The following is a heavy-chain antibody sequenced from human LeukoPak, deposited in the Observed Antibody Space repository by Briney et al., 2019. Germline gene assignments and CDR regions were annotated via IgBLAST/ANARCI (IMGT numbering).Heavy chain of an antibody. V-gene: IGHV3-23*01. CDR2: ISGSGGDT. CDR1: GFTFSSYP. Sequence: GGSLRLSCSASGFTFSSYPMSWVRQAPGKGLEWVSAISGSGGDTYYADSVKGRFTISRDNSKNTLYLQMNSLRAEDTALYYCATSSGWYPKYFDYWGQGTLVTVSS. J-gene: IGHJ4*02. CDR3: ATSSGWYPKYFDY. D-gene: IGHD6-19*01.